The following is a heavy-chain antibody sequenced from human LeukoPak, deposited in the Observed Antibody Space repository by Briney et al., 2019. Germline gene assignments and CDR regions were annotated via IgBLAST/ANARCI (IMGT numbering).Heavy chain of an antibody. CDR3: ARWDNEYCSSTSCYRGGYYFDY. Sequence: GGSLRLSCAASGFTFSSYSMNWVRQAPGKGLEWVSSISSSSSYIYYADSVKGRFTISRDNAKNSLYLQMNSLRAEDTAVYYCARWDNEYCSSTSCYRGGYYFDYWGQGTLVTVSP. D-gene: IGHD2-2*02. CDR1: GFTFSSYS. J-gene: IGHJ4*02. CDR2: ISSSSSYI. V-gene: IGHV3-21*01.